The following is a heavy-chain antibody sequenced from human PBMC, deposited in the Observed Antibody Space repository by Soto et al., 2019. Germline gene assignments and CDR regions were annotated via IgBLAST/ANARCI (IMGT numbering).Heavy chain of an antibody. CDR3: TTGVEMYYYYYYGMDV. J-gene: IGHJ6*02. CDR1: GFTFSNAG. Sequence: GGSLILSCAASGFTFSNAGMNWVRQAPGKGLEWVGRIKSKTDGGTTDYAAPVKGRFTISRDDSKNTLYLQMNSLKTEDTAVYYCTTGVEMYYYYYYGMDVWGQGTTVTVSS. V-gene: IGHV3-15*07. D-gene: IGHD3-3*01. CDR2: IKSKTDGGTT.